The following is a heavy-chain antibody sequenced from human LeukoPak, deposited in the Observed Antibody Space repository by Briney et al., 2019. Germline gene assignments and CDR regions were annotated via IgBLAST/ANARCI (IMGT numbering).Heavy chain of an antibody. D-gene: IGHD3-3*01. Sequence: ASVKVSCKASGYTFTSYGISWVRQAPGQGLEWMGWISAYNGNTNYAQKLQGRVTMTTDTSTSTAYMEPRSLRSDDTAVYYCARFHYDFWSGYYADYGMDVWGQGTTVTVSS. CDR3: ARFHYDFWSGYYADYGMDV. CDR1: GYTFTSYG. CDR2: ISAYNGNT. J-gene: IGHJ6*02. V-gene: IGHV1-18*01.